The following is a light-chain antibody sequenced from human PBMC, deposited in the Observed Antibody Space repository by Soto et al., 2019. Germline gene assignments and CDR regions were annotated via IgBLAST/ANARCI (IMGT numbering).Light chain of an antibody. Sequence: EIVLTQSPDTLSLSPGEGATLSCRASHDVSVSLVWYRQRPGQSPRLLIHDASNRATGISARFSGSGSGTDFTLTIGSLEPEESALYYCQQRASCPYTSGQGTKVEIK. CDR1: HDVSVS. V-gene: IGKV3-11*01. J-gene: IGKJ2*01. CDR3: QQRASCPYT. CDR2: DAS.